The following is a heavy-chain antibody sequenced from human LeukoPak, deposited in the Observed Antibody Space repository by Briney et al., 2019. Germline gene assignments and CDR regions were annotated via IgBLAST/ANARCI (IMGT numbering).Heavy chain of an antibody. J-gene: IGHJ4*02. CDR2: ISAYNGNT. CDR1: GYTFTSYG. D-gene: IGHD2-15*01. Sequence: ASVKVSCKASGYTFTSYGISWVRQAPGQGLEWMGWISAYNGNTNYAQKLQGRVTITRDTSASTAYMELSSLRSEDMAVYYCARDRVSGYSFDYWGQGTLVTVSS. V-gene: IGHV1-18*03. CDR3: ARDRVSGYSFDY.